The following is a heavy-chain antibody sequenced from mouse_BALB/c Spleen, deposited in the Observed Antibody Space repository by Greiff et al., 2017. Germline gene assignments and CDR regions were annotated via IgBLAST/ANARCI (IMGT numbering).Heavy chain of an antibody. Sequence: VQLKESGPGLVKPSQSLSLTCTVTGYSITSDYAWNWIRQFPGNKLEWMGYISYSGSTSYNPSLKSRISITRDTSKNQFFLQLNSVTTEDTATYYCAREGLLRSWFAYWGQGTLVTVSA. J-gene: IGHJ3*01. V-gene: IGHV3-2*02. CDR1: GYSITSDYA. D-gene: IGHD1-1*01. CDR2: ISYSGST. CDR3: AREGLLRSWFAY.